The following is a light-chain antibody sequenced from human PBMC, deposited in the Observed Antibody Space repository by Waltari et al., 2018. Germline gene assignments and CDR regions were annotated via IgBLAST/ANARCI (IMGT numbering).Light chain of an antibody. CDR3: MFRPNNVRV. Sequence: QRVRIQPPSSSASPGESARLTCTLPRDINVDDFIIYWYQQKPVSPPRFLLYYKSDSEKAQGSRVPPRSSGSKNASANAGIFLISGLQSDDEADYYCMFRPNNVRVFGRGTQLSFL. CDR1: RDINVDDFI. V-gene: IGLV5-37*01. CDR2: YKSDSEK. J-gene: IGLJ3*02.